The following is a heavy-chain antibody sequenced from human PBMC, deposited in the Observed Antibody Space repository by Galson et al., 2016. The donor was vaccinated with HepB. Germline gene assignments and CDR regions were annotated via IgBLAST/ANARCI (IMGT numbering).Heavy chain of an antibody. CDR3: TTDRLRSMTWLNP. CDR1: EFTGFTFSSAS. D-gene: IGHD2/OR15-2a*01. Sequence: SLRLSCAVSEFTGFTFSSASMSWVRQAPGKGLEWIGRIDAESDGGTVDSAAPVKGRFTISRDDSKNTLFLQMNSLKIEDTAVYFCTTDRLRSMTWLNPWGRGTLVTVSS. CDR2: IDAESDGGTV. V-gene: IGHV3-15*04. J-gene: IGHJ5*02.